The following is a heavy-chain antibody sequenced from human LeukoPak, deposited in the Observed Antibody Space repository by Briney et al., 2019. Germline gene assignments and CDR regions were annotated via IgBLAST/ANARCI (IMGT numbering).Heavy chain of an antibody. D-gene: IGHD2-2*01. J-gene: IGHJ6*02. V-gene: IGHV4-39*07. CDR2: INHSGST. CDR1: GGSISSSSYY. CDR3: ARGSSGDIVVVPAADKILGKDYGMDV. Sequence: PSETLSLTCTVSGGSISSSSYYWSWIRQPPGKGLEWIGEINHSGSTNYNPSLKSRVTISVDTSKNQFSLKLSSVTAADTAVYYCARGSSGDIVVVPAADKILGKDYGMDVWGQGTTVTVSS.